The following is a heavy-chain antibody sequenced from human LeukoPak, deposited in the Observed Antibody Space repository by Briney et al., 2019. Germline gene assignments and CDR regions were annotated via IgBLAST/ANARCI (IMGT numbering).Heavy chain of an antibody. V-gene: IGHV3-21*01. CDR3: ARFETGVYYYYGLDV. CDR1: GFTFSSYS. J-gene: IGHJ6*02. D-gene: IGHD7-27*01. Sequence: GGSLRLSCAASGFTFSSYSMNWVRQAPGKGLEWVSSISSESVHILYADALKGRFTISRDNAKNSLYLQMNSLRPEDTAVYYCARFETGVYYYYGLDVWGQGTTVTVSS. CDR2: ISSESVHI.